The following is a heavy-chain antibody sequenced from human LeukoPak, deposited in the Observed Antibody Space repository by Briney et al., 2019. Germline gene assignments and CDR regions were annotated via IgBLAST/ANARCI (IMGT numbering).Heavy chain of an antibody. Sequence: GGPLRLSCAAPGFTFSSYSMNWVRQAPGRGLEWVSSISSSSTYIYYADSVKGRFTISRDNAKNSLYLQMNSLRAEDTAVYYCARDYYDSSGYYAVYYFDYWGQGTLVTVSS. CDR2: ISSSSTYI. J-gene: IGHJ4*02. CDR1: GFTFSSYS. D-gene: IGHD3-22*01. V-gene: IGHV3-21*01. CDR3: ARDYYDSSGYYAVYYFDY.